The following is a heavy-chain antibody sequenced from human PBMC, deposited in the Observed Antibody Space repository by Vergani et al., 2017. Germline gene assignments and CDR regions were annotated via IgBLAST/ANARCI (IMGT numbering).Heavy chain of an antibody. D-gene: IGHD2-21*02. J-gene: IGHJ6*02. CDR2: IYYSGST. CDR1: GGSISSSSYY. CDR3: ARHLAYCGGDCYPYYYGMDV. V-gene: IGHV4-39*01. Sequence: QLQLQESDPGLVKPSETLSLTCTVSGGSISSSSYYWGWIRQPPGKGLEWIGSIYYSGSTYYNPSLKSRVTISVDTSKNQSSLKLSSVTAADTAVYYCARHLAYCGGDCYPYYYGMDVWGQGTTVTVSS.